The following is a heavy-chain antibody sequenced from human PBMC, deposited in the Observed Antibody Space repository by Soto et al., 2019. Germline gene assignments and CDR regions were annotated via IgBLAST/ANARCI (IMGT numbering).Heavy chain of an antibody. Sequence: QVQLQESGPGLVKPSETLSLSCAVSGVSITSTDWWSWVRQPPGKGLQWIGEVSLGGGANYNQSLKSRVTISVDNSKNQFSLTLNSVTAADTAVYFCAGSTADTTLKASSFWGQGTLVTVSS. CDR3: AGSTADTTLKASSF. CDR2: VSLGGGA. V-gene: IGHV4-4*02. CDR1: GVSITSTDW. D-gene: IGHD4-4*01. J-gene: IGHJ4*02.